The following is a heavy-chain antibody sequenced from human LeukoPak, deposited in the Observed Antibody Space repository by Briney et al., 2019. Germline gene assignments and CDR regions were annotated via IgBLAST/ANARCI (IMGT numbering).Heavy chain of an antibody. D-gene: IGHD4-17*01. CDR2: ISAYNGNT. CDR3: ARDTVTRSDYFDY. CDR1: GYTFTGYY. Sequence: ASVKVSCKASGYTFTGYYMHWVRQAPGQGLEWMGWISAYNGNTNYAQKLQGRVTMTTDTSTSTAYMELRSLRSDDTAVYYCARDTVTRSDYFDYWGQGTLVTVSS. V-gene: IGHV1-18*04. J-gene: IGHJ4*02.